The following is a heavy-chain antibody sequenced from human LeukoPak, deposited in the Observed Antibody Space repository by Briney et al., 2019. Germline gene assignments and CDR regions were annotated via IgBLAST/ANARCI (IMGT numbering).Heavy chain of an antibody. V-gene: IGHV4-59*08. CDR2: IYYSGST. CDR3: ARSGYYYDRLDY. D-gene: IGHD3-22*01. CDR1: GGSISSYY. J-gene: IGHJ4*02. Sequence: AETLSLTCTVSGGSISSYYWSWIRQPPGKGLEWIVYIYYSGSTKYNPSLKSRVTISVDTSKNQFSLKLSSVTAADTAVYYCARSGYYYDRLDYWGQGALVTVSS.